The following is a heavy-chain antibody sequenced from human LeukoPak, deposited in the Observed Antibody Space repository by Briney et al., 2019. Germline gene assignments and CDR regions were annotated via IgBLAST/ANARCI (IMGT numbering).Heavy chain of an antibody. D-gene: IGHD5-18*01. J-gene: IGHJ4*02. CDR2: IYPVDSDT. CDR1: GYTFARYW. V-gene: IGHV5-51*01. CDR3: ARSGYSYGTHNFDY. Sequence: GESLKISCKGSGYTFARYWIGWVRQMPGKGLEWMGIIYPVDSDTRYSPSFEGQVTISADKSISTAYLQWSSLKASDTAMYYCARSGYSYGTHNFDYWGQGTLVTVSS.